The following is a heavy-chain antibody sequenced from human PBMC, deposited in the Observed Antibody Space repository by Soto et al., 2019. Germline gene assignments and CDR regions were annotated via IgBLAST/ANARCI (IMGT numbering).Heavy chain of an antibody. CDR1: GGSISSGPYS. J-gene: IGHJ6*02. D-gene: IGHD2-2*01. Sequence: QLQLQESGPGLVKPSETLSLTCTVSGGSISSGPYSWGWIRQPPGEGLEWIATFHYSENTHYSPSLESQVTISVDTSKNQFSLKVTSVTAADTALYYCARQGGYCSSTNCYGYYAMDVWGQGTTVTVSS. V-gene: IGHV4-39*01. CDR3: ARQGGYCSSTNCYGYYAMDV. CDR2: FHYSENT.